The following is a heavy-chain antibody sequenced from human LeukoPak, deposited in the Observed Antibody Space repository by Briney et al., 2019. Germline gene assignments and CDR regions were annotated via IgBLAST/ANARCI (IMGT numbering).Heavy chain of an antibody. CDR2: IFYSGNT. CDR3: ARLAEISGSDYPDD. Sequence: SETLSLTCTLSGLSISSYYWSWIRQPPGKGLGWNGYIFYSGNTINHPSLRSRVTISAATSKNHFSLRLRPVTAADTAVYYCARLAEISGSDYPDDWGQGTLVTVSS. J-gene: IGHJ4*02. D-gene: IGHD1-26*01. V-gene: IGHV4-59*08. CDR1: GLSISSYY.